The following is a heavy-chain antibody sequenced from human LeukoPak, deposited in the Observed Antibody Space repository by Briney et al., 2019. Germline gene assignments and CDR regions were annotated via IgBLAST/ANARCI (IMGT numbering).Heavy chain of an antibody. V-gene: IGHV1-24*01. D-gene: IGHD2-2*01. CDR2: FDPEDGET. J-gene: IGHJ6*02. CDR3: ATARNCSSTSCYYYYYGMDV. CDR1: GYTLTELS. Sequence: ASAKVSCKVSGYTLTELSMHWVRQAPGKGLEWMGGFDPEDGETIYAQKFQGRVTMTEDTSTDTAYMELSSLRSEDTAVYYCATARNCSSTSCYYYYYGMDVWGQGTTVTVSS.